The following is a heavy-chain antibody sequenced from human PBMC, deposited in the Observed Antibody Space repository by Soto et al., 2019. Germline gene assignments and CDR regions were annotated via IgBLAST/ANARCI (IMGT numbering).Heavy chain of an antibody. CDR2: IWYDGSNK. D-gene: IGHD1-26*01. CDR1: GFTFSSYG. CDR3: ARDRVVGAPDGFDI. V-gene: IGHV3-33*01. Sequence: GGGLRLSCAASGFTFSSYGMHWVRHAPGKGLEWVAVIWYDGSNKYYADSVKGRFTISRDNSKNTLYLQMNSLRAEDTAVYYCARDRVVGAPDGFDIWGQGTMVTVSS. J-gene: IGHJ3*02.